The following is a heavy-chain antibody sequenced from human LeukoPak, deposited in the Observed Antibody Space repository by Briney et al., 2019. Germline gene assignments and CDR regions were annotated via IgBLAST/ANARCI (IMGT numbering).Heavy chain of an antibody. CDR3: ARDRLYYDYVWGSYHASDAFDI. D-gene: IGHD3-16*02. CDR1: GFTFSSYS. Sequence: KAGGSLRLSCAASGFTFSSYSMNWVRQAPGKGLEWVSSISSSSSYIYYADSVKGRFTISRDNAKNSLYLQMNSLRAEDTAVYYCARDRLYYDYVWGSYHASDAFDIWGQGTMVTVSS. CDR2: ISSSSSYI. V-gene: IGHV3-21*01. J-gene: IGHJ3*02.